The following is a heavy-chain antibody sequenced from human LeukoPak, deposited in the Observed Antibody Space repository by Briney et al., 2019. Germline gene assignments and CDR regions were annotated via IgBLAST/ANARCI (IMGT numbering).Heavy chain of an antibody. CDR1: GYTFTGYY. CDR3: ARDSSYGYYYMGV. D-gene: IGHD5-18*01. V-gene: IGHV1-2*06. CDR2: INPNSGGT. Sequence: ASVKVSCKASGYTFTGYYMHWVRQAPGQGLEWMGRINPNSGGTSYAQKFQGRVTMTRDTSISTAYMEPSRLTSDDTAVYYCARDSSYGYYYMGVWGKGTTVTVSS. J-gene: IGHJ6*03.